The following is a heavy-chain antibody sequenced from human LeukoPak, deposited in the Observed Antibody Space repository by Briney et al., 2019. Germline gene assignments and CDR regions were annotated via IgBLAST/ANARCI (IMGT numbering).Heavy chain of an antibody. V-gene: IGHV4-59*01. Sequence: SETLSLTCTVSGGSISSYYWSWIRQPPGKGLEWIGYIYYSGSTNYNPSLKSRVTISVDTSKNQFSLKLSSVTAADTAVYYCARDYGDQGWFDPWGQGTLATVSS. CDR3: ARDYGDQGWFDP. J-gene: IGHJ5*02. CDR1: GGSISSYY. CDR2: IYYSGST. D-gene: IGHD4-17*01.